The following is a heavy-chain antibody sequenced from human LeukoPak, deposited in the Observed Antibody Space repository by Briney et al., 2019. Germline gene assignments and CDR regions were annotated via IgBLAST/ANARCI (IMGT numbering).Heavy chain of an antibody. J-gene: IGHJ6*02. CDR2: ISYDGSNK. Sequence: GGSLRLSCAASGFTFSSYAMHWVRQAPGKGLEWVAVISYDGSNKYYADSVKGRFTISRDNSKNTLYLQMNSLRAEDTAVYYCARTSGYYYYGMDVWGQGTTVTVSS. CDR3: ARTSGYYYYGMDV. CDR1: GFTFSSYA. V-gene: IGHV3-30*04.